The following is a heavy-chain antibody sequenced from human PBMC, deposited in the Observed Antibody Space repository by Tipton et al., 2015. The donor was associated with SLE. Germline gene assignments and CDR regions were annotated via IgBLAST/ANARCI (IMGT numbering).Heavy chain of an antibody. V-gene: IGHV4-38-2*01. CDR3: ARATNWGFHGAFDF. Sequence: TLSLTCVVSGFSMSIDYFLGWIRQPPGKGLEWIGSISHTWTTYVNPSLESRLTMSVETSRSRFSLNLTSVTAADTGVYFCARATNWGFHGAFDFWGQGTPVTVSS. J-gene: IGHJ3*01. CDR2: ISHTWTT. CDR1: GFSMSIDYF. D-gene: IGHD3-16*01.